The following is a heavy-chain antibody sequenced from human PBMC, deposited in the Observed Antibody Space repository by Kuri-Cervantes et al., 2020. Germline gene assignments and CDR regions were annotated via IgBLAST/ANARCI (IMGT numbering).Heavy chain of an antibody. D-gene: IGHD3-22*01. V-gene: IGHV4-34*01. Sequence: GSLRLSCAVYGGSFSGYYWSWIRQPPGKGLEWIGEINHSGSTNYNPSLKSRVTISVDTSKNQFSLKLSSVTAADTAVYYCARQNDSSGYYALAIWGQGTMVTVSS. CDR2: INHSGST. CDR1: GGSFSGYY. CDR3: ARQNDSSGYYALAI. J-gene: IGHJ3*02.